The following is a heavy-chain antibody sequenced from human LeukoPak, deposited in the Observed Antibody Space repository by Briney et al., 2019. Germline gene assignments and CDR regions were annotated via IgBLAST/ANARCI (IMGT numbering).Heavy chain of an antibody. CDR3: AKDTVTQYYFDY. J-gene: IGHJ4*02. CDR2: ISYDGSNK. D-gene: IGHD4-17*01. CDR1: GFTFSSYW. V-gene: IGHV3-30*18. Sequence: GGSLRLSCAASGFTFSSYWMSWVRQAPGKGLEWVAVISYDGSNKYYADSVKGRFTISRDNSKNTLYLQMNSLRAEDTAVYYCAKDTVTQYYFDYWGQGTLVTVSS.